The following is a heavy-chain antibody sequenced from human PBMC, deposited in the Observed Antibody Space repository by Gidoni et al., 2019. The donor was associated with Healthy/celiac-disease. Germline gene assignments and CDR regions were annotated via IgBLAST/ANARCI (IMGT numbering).Heavy chain of an antibody. CDR2: INSDGSST. J-gene: IGHJ4*02. V-gene: IGHV3-74*01. CDR3: ARPYYDLRGVSY. Sequence: EVQLVESGVGLVQPGGSLRLSCAASGFTFSSYWMHWVRQAPGKGLVWVSRINSDGSSTSYADSVKGRFTISRDNAKNTLYLQMNSLRAEDTAVYYCARPYYDLRGVSYWGQGTLVTVSS. D-gene: IGHD3-3*01. CDR1: GFTFSSYW.